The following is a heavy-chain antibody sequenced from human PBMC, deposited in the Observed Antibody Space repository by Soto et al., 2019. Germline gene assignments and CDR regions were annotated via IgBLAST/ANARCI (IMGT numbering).Heavy chain of an antibody. CDR1: GFTFSRYW. D-gene: IGHD3-3*01. CDR2: IDSYGSAT. Sequence: GSLRLSCAASGFTFSRYWMHWVRQAPGKVLVWVSRIDSYGSATSQVDSVEGRFTISRDNAKNTLYLQMNSLRAEDTAVYYCARGWVEGLSRQPPTDYWGQGXLFTVDS. CDR3: ARGWVEGLSRQPPTDY. V-gene: IGHV3-74*01. J-gene: IGHJ4*02.